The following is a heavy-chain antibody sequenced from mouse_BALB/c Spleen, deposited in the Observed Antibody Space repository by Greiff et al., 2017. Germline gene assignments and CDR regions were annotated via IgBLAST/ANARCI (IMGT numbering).Heavy chain of an antibody. CDR3: ARRDGRSYEGYFDY. D-gene: IGHD1-1*01. J-gene: IGHJ2*01. V-gene: IGHV1-80*01. CDR2: IYPGDGDT. CDR1: GYAFSSYW. Sequence: QVQLQQSGAELVRPGSSVKISCKASGYAFSSYWMNWVKQRPGQGLEWIGQIYPGDGDTNYNGKFKGKATLTADKSSSTAYMQLSSLTSEDSAVYFCARRDGRSYEGYFDYWGQGTTLTVSS.